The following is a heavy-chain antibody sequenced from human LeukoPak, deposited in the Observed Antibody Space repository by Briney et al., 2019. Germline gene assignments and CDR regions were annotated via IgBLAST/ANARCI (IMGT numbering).Heavy chain of an antibody. Sequence: GGSLRLSCAASGFTFSSYAMHWVRQAPGKGLEWVAVISYDGSNKYYADSVKGRFTISRDNSKNTLYLQMNSLRAEDTAVYYSAKAIGWELHLSFDYWGQGTLVTVSS. J-gene: IGHJ4*02. D-gene: IGHD1-26*01. V-gene: IGHV3-30*04. CDR1: GFTFSSYA. CDR3: AKAIGWELHLSFDY. CDR2: ISYDGSNK.